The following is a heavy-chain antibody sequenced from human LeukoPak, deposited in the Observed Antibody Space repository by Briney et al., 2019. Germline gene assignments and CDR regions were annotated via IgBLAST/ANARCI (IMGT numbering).Heavy chain of an antibody. Sequence: GGSLRLSCAASGFTFSSYAMRWVRQAPGKGLEWVLVISGSGVRTYSAESVKGRFTISRDNSKNTLYLQMNSLRVEDTAVYYCAKGPRASGGTYFDYWGQGTLVTVSS. V-gene: IGHV3-23*01. CDR3: AKGPRASGGTYFDY. D-gene: IGHD6-19*01. J-gene: IGHJ4*02. CDR1: GFTFSSYA. CDR2: ISGSGVRT.